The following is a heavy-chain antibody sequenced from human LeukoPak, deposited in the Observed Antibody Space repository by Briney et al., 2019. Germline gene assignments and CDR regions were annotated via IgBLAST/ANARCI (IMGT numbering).Heavy chain of an antibody. CDR2: INTVGTYI. CDR1: GFTFSSYS. CDR3: ARDAPYAVDY. D-gene: IGHD2-2*01. J-gene: IGHJ4*02. Sequence: GGSLRLSCAASGFTFSSYSFNWVRQAPGKGLEWVSSINTVGTYIYYADSVRGRFTISRDNAENSLWLQMNSLRVEDTAVYYCARDAPYAVDYWGQGTLVTVSS. V-gene: IGHV3-21*04.